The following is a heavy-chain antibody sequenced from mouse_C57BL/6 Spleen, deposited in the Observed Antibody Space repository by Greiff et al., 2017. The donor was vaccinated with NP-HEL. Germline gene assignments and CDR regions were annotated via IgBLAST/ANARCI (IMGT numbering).Heavy chain of an antibody. Sequence: QVHVKQSGPGLVQPSQSLSVTCTVSGFSLTSYGVHWVRQSPGKGLEWLGVIWRGGSTDYNAAFMSRLSITKDNSKSQVFFKMNSLQADDTAIYYCAKNEPYYYGSSRYWYFDVWGTGTTVTVSS. CDR1: GFSLTSYG. J-gene: IGHJ1*03. CDR2: IWRGGST. CDR3: AKNEPYYYGSSRYWYFDV. V-gene: IGHV2-5*01. D-gene: IGHD1-1*01.